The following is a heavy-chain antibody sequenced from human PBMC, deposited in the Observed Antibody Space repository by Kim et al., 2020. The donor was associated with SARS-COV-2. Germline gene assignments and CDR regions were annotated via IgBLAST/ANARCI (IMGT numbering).Heavy chain of an antibody. CDR1: GYTFTSYY. Sequence: ASVKVSCKASGYTFTSYYMHWVRQAPGQGLEWMGIINPSGGSTSYAQKFQGRVTMTRDTSTSTVYMELSSLRSEDTAVYYCARAGVLDTAMVRRHDAFDIWGQGTMVTVSS. V-gene: IGHV1-46*01. CDR2: INPSGGST. CDR3: ARAGVLDTAMVRRHDAFDI. D-gene: IGHD5-18*01. J-gene: IGHJ3*02.